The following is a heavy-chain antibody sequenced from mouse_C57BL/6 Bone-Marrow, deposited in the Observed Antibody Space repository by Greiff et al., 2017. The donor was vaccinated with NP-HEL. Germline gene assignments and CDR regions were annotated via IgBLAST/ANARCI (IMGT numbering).Heavy chain of an antibody. D-gene: IGHD1-1*01. CDR3: AIIYYYGSSYGYFDV. V-gene: IGHV5-17*01. CDR2: ISSGSSTI. CDR1: GFTFSDYG. Sequence: DVQLVESGGGLVKPGGSLKLSCAASGFTFSDYGMHWVRQAPEKGLEWVAYISSGSSTIYYADTVKGRFTISRDNAKNTLFLQMTSLRSEDTAMYYCAIIYYYGSSYGYFDVWGTGTTVTVSS. J-gene: IGHJ1*03.